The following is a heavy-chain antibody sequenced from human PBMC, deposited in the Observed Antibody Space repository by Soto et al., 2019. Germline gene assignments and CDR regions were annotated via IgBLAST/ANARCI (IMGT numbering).Heavy chain of an antibody. Sequence: SETLSLTCTVSGGSIRSGGYYWSWIPQDPGQGLQWIGYIYYSGSTNYNPSLKSRVTISVDTSKNQFSLKLSSVTAADTAVYYCARVAGAAVFYYYYGMDVWGQGTTVTVSS. CDR1: GGSIRSGGYY. CDR2: IYYSGST. D-gene: IGHD6-13*01. V-gene: IGHV4-61*08. CDR3: ARVAGAAVFYYYYGMDV. J-gene: IGHJ6*02.